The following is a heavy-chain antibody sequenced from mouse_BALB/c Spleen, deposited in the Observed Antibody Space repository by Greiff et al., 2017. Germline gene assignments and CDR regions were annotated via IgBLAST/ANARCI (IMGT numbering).Heavy chain of an antibody. CDR2: IDPENGDT. D-gene: IGHD2-3*01. CDR3: NAWGLLYYFDY. Sequence: DVKLVESGAELVRSGASVKLSCTASGFNIKDYYMHWVKQRPEQGLEWIGWIDPENGDTEYAPKFQGKATMTADTSSNTAYLQLSSLTSEDTAVYYCNAWGLLYYFDYWGQGTTLTVSS. J-gene: IGHJ2*01. V-gene: IGHV14-4*02. CDR1: GFNIKDYY.